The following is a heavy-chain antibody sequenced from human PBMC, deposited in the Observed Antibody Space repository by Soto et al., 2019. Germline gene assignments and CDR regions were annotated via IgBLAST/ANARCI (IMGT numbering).Heavy chain of an antibody. CDR3: ARGVTYYSYLWDV. D-gene: IGHD3-10*01. J-gene: IGHJ6*02. CDR2: ISSSSSYT. V-gene: IGHV3-11*06. CDR1: GFTFSDYY. Sequence: GGSLRLSCAASGFTFSDYYMSWIRQAPGKGLEWVSYISSSSSYTNYADSVKGRFTISRDNAKNSLYLQMNSLRAEDTAVYYCARGVTYYSYLWDVWGQGTTVTVSS.